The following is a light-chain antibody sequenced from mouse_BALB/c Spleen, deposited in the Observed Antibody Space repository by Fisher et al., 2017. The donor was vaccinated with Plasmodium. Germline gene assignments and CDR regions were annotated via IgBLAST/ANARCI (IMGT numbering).Light chain of an antibody. Sequence: VLTQTPLTLSVTIGQPASISCKSSQSLLNSDGKTYLSWLLQRPGQSPKRLIYLVSKMDSGVPERFTGSGSGTDFTLKISRVEAEDLALYYCWQGTHLWTFGG. CDR3: WQGTHLWT. CDR1: QSLLNSDGKTY. J-gene: IGKJ1*01. V-gene: IGKV1-135*01. CDR2: LVS.